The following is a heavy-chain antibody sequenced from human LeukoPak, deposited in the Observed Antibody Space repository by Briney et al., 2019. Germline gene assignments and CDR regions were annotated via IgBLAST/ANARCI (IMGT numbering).Heavy chain of an antibody. CDR2: IYYSGST. CDR3: AREGAGYCSSTSCYTVGGFDP. Sequence: SETLSLTCTVSGGSISSYYGSWIRQPPGKGLEWIGYIYYSGSTNYNPSLKSRVTISVDTSKTQFSLKLSSVTAADTAVYYCAREGAGYCSSTSCYTVGGFDPWGQGTLVTVSS. D-gene: IGHD2-2*02. CDR1: GGSISSYY. V-gene: IGHV4-59*01. J-gene: IGHJ5*02.